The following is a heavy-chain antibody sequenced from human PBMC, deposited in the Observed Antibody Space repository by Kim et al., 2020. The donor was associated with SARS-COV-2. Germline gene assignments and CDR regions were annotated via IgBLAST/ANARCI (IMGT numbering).Heavy chain of an antibody. D-gene: IGHD6-13*01. CDR1: GYTFTSYA. CDR2: INAGNGNT. J-gene: IGHJ4*02. CDR3: ARTRGEKAAALGWYFDY. V-gene: IGHV1-3*01. Sequence: ASVKVSCKASGYTFTSYAMHWVRQAPGQRLEWMGWINAGNGNTKYSQKFQGRVTITRDTSASTAYMELSSLRSEDTAVYYCARTRGEKAAALGWYFDYWGQGTLVTVSS.